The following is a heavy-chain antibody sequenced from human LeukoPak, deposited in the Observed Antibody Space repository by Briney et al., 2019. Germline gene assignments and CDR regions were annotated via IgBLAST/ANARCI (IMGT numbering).Heavy chain of an antibody. V-gene: IGHV1-18*01. J-gene: IGHJ6*03. CDR3: ARDGSGGRIWFGGGDDNYYYYMDV. Sequence: GASVKVSCKASGYTFTSYGISWVRQAPGQGLEWMGWISAYNGNTNYAQKLQGRVTMTTDTSTSTAYMELRSLRSDDTAVYYCARDGSGGRIWFGGGDDNYYYYMDVWGKGTTVTISS. D-gene: IGHD3-10*01. CDR2: ISAYNGNT. CDR1: GYTFTSYG.